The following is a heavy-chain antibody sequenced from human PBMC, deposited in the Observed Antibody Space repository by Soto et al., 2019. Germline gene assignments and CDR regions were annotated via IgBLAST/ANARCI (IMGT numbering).Heavy chain of an antibody. V-gene: IGHV3-30*03. Sequence: QVQLVESGGGVVQPGRSLRLSCAASGFTFSSYGMHWVRQAPGKGLEWVAVISYDGSNNYYGDSVKGRFTISRDDSKKTLYLQMTSLRPEDTAVYHCARDGQWELLSWYFDYWGQGTLVTVSS. J-gene: IGHJ4*02. CDR1: GFTFSSYG. D-gene: IGHD1-26*01. CDR2: ISYDGSNN. CDR3: ARDGQWELLSWYFDY.